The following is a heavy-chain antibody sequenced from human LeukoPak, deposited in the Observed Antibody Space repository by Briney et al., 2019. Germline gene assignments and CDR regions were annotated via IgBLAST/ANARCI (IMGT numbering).Heavy chain of an antibody. CDR1: GFSFRSFW. Sequence: GGSLRLSCAASGFSFRSFWMYWVRQAPGKGLEWVSRISADGSATSSADAVKGRFTISRDNAKNTLYLQLNSLRAEDTAVYYCARGNYGMDVWGQGTTVTVSS. J-gene: IGHJ6*02. CDR2: ISADGSAT. CDR3: ARGNYGMDV. V-gene: IGHV3-74*01.